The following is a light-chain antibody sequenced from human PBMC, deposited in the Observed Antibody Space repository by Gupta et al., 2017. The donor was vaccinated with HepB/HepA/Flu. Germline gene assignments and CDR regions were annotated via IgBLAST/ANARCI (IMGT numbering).Light chain of an antibody. CDR3: NSRDSSGNQPVV. Sequence: SSELTQDPAASVALGQTVRITCQGDSLRSYYASWYQQKPGQAPVLVIYGKNNRPSGIPDRFSGSSSGNTASLTITGAQAEDEADYYCNSRDSSGNQPVVFGGGTKLTVL. V-gene: IGLV3-19*01. CDR1: SLRSYY. CDR2: GKN. J-gene: IGLJ2*01.